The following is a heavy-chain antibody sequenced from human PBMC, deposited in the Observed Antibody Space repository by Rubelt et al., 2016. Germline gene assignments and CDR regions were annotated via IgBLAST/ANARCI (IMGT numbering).Heavy chain of an antibody. CDR3: ARFALPAVTTAYYYYALDV. Sequence: QVQLVQSGAEVKKPGASVKVSCKASGYTFTSYAMHWVRQAPGQRLEWMGWNNAGNGNAKYSINLQGRVTFTRDTSASTAYMELSSLRSEDSAVYYCARFALPAVTTAYYYYALDVWGQGTTVTVSS. J-gene: IGHJ6*01. D-gene: IGHD4-17*01. CDR2: NNAGNGNA. V-gene: IGHV1-3*01. CDR1: GYTFTSYA.